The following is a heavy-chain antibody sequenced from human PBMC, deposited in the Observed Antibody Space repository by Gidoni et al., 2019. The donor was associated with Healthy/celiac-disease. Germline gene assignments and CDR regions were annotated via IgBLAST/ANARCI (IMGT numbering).Heavy chain of an antibody. D-gene: IGHD4-17*01. V-gene: IGHV4-34*01. Sequence: QVQLQQWGAGLLKPSETLYLTCAVYGGSFSGYYWSWIRQPPGKGLEWIGEINHSGSTNYNPSLKSRVTISVDTSKNQFSLKLSSVTAADTAVYYCARATVTGLSAYWGQGTLVTVSS. CDR3: ARATVTGLSAY. J-gene: IGHJ4*02. CDR1: GGSFSGYY. CDR2: INHSGST.